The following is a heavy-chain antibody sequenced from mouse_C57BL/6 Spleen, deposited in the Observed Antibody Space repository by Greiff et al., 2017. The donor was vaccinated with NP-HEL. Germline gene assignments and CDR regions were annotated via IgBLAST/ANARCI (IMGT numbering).Heavy chain of an antibody. J-gene: IGHJ4*01. Sequence: QVQLQQPGAELVRPGSSVKLSCKASGYTFTSYWMHWVKQRPIQGLEWIGNIDPSDSETHYNQKFKDKATLTVDKSSSTAYMQLSSLTSEDSAVYYCARFTTVVATDYYAMDYWGQGTSVTVSS. CDR3: ARFTTVVATDYYAMDY. V-gene: IGHV1-52*01. D-gene: IGHD1-1*01. CDR2: IDPSDSET. CDR1: GYTFTSYW.